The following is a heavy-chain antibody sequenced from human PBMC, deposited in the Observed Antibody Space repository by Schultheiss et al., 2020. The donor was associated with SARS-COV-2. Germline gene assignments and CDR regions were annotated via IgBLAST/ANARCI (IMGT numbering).Heavy chain of an antibody. Sequence: ASVKVSCKASGYTFTGYYMHWVRQAPGQGLEWMGWINPNSGGTNYAQKFQGRVTMTRDTSISTAYMELSRLRSDDTAVYYCARDDYYDSSGYYYGGDYYYYGMDVWGQGTTVTVSS. D-gene: IGHD3-22*01. V-gene: IGHV1-2*02. CDR3: ARDDYYDSSGYYYGGDYYYYGMDV. CDR1: GYTFTGYY. J-gene: IGHJ6*02. CDR2: INPNSGGT.